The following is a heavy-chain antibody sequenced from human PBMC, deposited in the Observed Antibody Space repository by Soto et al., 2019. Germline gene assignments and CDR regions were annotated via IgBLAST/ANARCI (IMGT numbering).Heavy chain of an antibody. J-gene: IGHJ6*02. V-gene: IGHV3-23*01. CDR3: AKDPHSRVILNYYYGMDV. CDR2: ISGSGGST. CDR1: GFTFSSYA. D-gene: IGHD3-16*01. Sequence: PGGSLRLSCAASGFTFSSYAMSWVRQAPGKGLKWVSAISGSGGSTYYADSVKGRFTISRDNSKNTLYLQMNSLRAEDTAVYYCAKDPHSRVILNYYYGMDVWGQGTTVTVSS.